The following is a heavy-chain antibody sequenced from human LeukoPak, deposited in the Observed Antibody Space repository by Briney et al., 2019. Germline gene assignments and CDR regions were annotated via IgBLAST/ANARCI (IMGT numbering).Heavy chain of an antibody. V-gene: IGHV4-38-2*02. D-gene: IGHD5-18*01. Sequence: SQTLSLTCTVSGYSISSDYYWGWIRQPPGKGLEWIGNIFHNGNTYYNPSLKSRVTMSIDTSKKQFSLKLRTATAADTAVYYCARIEDVTRGYNHAYYFDYWGQGTLVTVSP. CDR3: ARIEDVTRGYNHAYYFDY. J-gene: IGHJ4*02. CDR2: IFHNGNT. CDR1: GYSISSDYY.